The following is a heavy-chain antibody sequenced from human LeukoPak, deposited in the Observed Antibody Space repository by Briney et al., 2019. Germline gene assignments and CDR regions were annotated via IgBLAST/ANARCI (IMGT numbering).Heavy chain of an antibody. J-gene: IGHJ4*02. CDR2: IYSGGST. CDR1: GFTFSSYS. CDR3: ARIPPVYGDYVGYYFDY. V-gene: IGHV3-53*01. Sequence: GGSLRLSCAASGFTFSSYSMNWVRQAPGKGLEWVSVIYSGGSTYYADSVKGRFTISRDNAKNTLYLQMNSLRAEDTAVYYCARIPPVYGDYVGYYFDYWGQGTLVTVSS. D-gene: IGHD4-17*01.